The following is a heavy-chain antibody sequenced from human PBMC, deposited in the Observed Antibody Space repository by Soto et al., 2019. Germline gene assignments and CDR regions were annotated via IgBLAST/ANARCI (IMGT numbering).Heavy chain of an antibody. D-gene: IGHD2-15*01. Sequence: SVKVSCKASGGTFSSYAISWVRQAPGQGLEWMGGIMPIFGTGNYAQKFQGRVTINADKSTSTAYMELSSLTSEDTAVYYCARSRYCSGGSCYNFDSWGQGTLVTVSS. J-gene: IGHJ4*02. CDR3: ARSRYCSGGSCYNFDS. CDR1: GGTFSSYA. CDR2: IMPIFGTG. V-gene: IGHV1-69*06.